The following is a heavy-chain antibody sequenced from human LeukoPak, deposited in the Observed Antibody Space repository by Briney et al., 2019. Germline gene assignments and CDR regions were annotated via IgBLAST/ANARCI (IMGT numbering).Heavy chain of an antibody. CDR3: ARLLVGAADTFDS. CDR1: GGSISSNRYC. Sequence: PSETLSLTCTVSGGSISSNRYCWGWIRQPPGKGLEWIGSIYYSGRTYYNPSLKSRVTISVDTPKTPFSLKLNSVTAADTAVYYCARLLVGAADTFDSWGQGTLVAVSS. CDR2: IYYSGRT. J-gene: IGHJ4*02. D-gene: IGHD6-13*01. V-gene: IGHV4-39*01.